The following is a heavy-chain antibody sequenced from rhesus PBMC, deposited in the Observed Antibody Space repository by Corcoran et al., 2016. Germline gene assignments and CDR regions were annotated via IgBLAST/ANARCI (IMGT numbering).Heavy chain of an antibody. V-gene: IGHV3-201*01. CDR1: GFTFDDYA. CDR2: ISWSGGST. D-gene: IGHD3-28*01. CDR3: ARAKHYYDSGYYTGYFDY. J-gene: IGHJ4*01. Sequence: EVQLVESGGGVVQPGGSLRLSCAASGFTFDDYAMHWVRQAPGKGLEWVSGISWSGGSTYYADSVKGQCTISRDNAKNFLYLQMGSLRAEDTALYYCARAKHYYDSGYYTGYFDYWGQGVLVTVSS.